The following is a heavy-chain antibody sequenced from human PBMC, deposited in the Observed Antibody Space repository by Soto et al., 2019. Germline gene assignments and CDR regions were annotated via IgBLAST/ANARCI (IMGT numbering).Heavy chain of an antibody. CDR2: INPSGGST. CDR1: GYTFTSYY. Sequence: GASVKVSCKASGYTFTSYYMHWVRQAPGQGLEWMGIINPSGGSTSYAQKFQGRVTMTRDTSTSTVYMELSSLRSEDTAVYYCARGGSITIFGVVSPRPDYYYGMDVWGQGTTVTVSS. CDR3: ARGGSITIFGVVSPRPDYYYGMDV. D-gene: IGHD3-3*01. V-gene: IGHV1-46*01. J-gene: IGHJ6*02.